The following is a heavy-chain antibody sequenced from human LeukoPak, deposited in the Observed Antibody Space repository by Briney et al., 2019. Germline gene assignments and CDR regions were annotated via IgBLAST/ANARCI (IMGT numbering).Heavy chain of an antibody. CDR1: GGSISSSSYY. CDR2: IYHSGST. CDR3: ARATVTRDQDY. V-gene: IGHV4-39*07. D-gene: IGHD4-17*01. Sequence: SETLSLTCTVSGGSISSSSYYWGWIRQPPGKGLEWIGEIYHSGSTNYNPSLKSRVTISVDKSKNQFSLKLSSVTAADTAVYYCARATVTRDQDYWGQGTLVTVSS. J-gene: IGHJ4*02.